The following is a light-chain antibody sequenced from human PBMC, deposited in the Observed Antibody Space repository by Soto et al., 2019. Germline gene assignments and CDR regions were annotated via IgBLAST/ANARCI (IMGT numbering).Light chain of an antibody. J-gene: IGKJ3*01. V-gene: IGKV3-11*01. CDR3: HQYDTVPYD. CDR2: DAS. Sequence: EIVLTQSPATLSLSPGERATLSCRASQSVSSYLAWYQQKPGQAPRLLIYDASSRATGIPDRFSGSGSGTEFTFTITSLQPEDIATYYCHQYDTVPYDFGPGTKVDIK. CDR1: QSVSSY.